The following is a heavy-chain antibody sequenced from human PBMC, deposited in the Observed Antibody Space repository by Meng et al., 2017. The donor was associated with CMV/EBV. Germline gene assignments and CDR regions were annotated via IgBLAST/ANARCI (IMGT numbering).Heavy chain of an antibody. V-gene: IGHV4-59*01. CDR2: IYYSGST. CDR3: ARDAYSSSWYGFDP. CDR1: GGSISSYY. J-gene: IGHJ5*02. Sequence: SETLSLTCTVSGGSISSYYWSWIRQPPGKGLEWIGYIYYSGSTNYNPPLKSRVTISVDTSKNQFSLKLSSVTAADTAVYYCARDAYSSSWYGFDPWGQGTLVTVSS. D-gene: IGHD6-13*01.